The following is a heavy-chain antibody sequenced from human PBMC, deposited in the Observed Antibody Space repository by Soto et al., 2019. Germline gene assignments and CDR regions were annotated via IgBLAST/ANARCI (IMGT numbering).Heavy chain of an antibody. V-gene: IGHV4-30-4*01. CDR3: ASVSYFNAFDY. CDR1: GGSISSGGYY. D-gene: IGHD3-9*01. CDR2: IPYSGST. J-gene: IGHJ4*02. Sequence: SETLSLTCTVSGGSISSGGYYWSWIRQHPGTGLEWIGHIPYSGSTYYNTSLKSRVTISVDTSKNQFSLKLSSVTAADTAVYYCASVSYFNAFDYWGQGTLVTVSS.